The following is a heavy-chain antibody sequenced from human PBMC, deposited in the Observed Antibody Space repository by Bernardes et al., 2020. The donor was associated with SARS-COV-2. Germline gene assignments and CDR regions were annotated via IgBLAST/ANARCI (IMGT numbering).Heavy chain of an antibody. CDR1: GYTFIGYY. Sequence: ASVKVSCRASGYTFIGYYMNWVRQAPGQGLEWMGWINPNSGGTNYAQKFQGRVTMTRDTSINTAYMELNRLRSDDTAVYYCARGSWELKGSYFDPWGQGTLVTVSS. V-gene: IGHV1-2*02. CDR2: INPNSGGT. D-gene: IGHD1-26*01. CDR3: ARGSWELKGSYFDP. J-gene: IGHJ5*02.